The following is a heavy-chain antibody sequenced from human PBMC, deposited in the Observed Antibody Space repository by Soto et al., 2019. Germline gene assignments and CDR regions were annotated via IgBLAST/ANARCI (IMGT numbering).Heavy chain of an antibody. CDR2: IYWNDDK. CDR3: AHRVLRYFDWFLFDY. CDR1: GFSLSTSGVG. V-gene: IGHV2-5*01. J-gene: IGHJ4*02. D-gene: IGHD3-9*01. Sequence: SGPTLVNPTQTLTLTCTFSGFSLSTSGVGVGWIRQPPGKALEWLALIYWNDDKRYSPSLKSRLTITKDTSKNQVVLTMTNMDSVDTATYYCAHRVLRYFDWFLFDYWGQGTLVTVSS.